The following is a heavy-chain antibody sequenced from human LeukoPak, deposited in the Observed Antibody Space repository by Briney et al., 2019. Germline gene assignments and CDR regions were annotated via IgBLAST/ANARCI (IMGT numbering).Heavy chain of an antibody. CDR2: IYYSGST. CDR3: ARGGYSYGSSPWFDP. D-gene: IGHD5-18*01. CDR1: GGSICSGDYY. Sequence: SETLSLTCTVSGGSICSGDYYWSWIRQPPGKGLEWIGYIYYSGSTYYNPSLKSRVTISVDTSKNQFSLKLSSVTAADTAVYYCARGGYSYGSSPWFDPWGQGTLVTVSS. V-gene: IGHV4-30-4*08. J-gene: IGHJ5*02.